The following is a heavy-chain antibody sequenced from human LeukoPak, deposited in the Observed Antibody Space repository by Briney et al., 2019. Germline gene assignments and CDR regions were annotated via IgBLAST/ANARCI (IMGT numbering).Heavy chain of an antibody. CDR1: GDSVSSNSAA. D-gene: IGHD2-2*02. Sequence: SQTLSLTCAISGDSVSSNSAAWNWIRQSPSRGLEWLGRTYYRSKWYNDYAVSVKSRITINPDTSKNQFSLQLNSVTPEDTAVYYCARETNLLSDPPVVPAAIPLDVWGQGTTVTVSS. CDR2: TYYRSKWYN. V-gene: IGHV6-1*01. J-gene: IGHJ6*02. CDR3: ARETNLLSDPPVVPAAIPLDV.